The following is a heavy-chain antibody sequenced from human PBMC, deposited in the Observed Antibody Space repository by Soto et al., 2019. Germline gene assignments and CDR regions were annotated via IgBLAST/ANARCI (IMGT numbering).Heavy chain of an antibody. V-gene: IGHV3-23*01. D-gene: IGHD2-8*01. J-gene: IGHJ6*02. Sequence: PGGSLRLSCVVSGFTFSNSGMSWVRQAPGKGLKWRASISGADGRVYNEDSVKGRFTISRDNSKNTVYLQVNSLRADDTAVYYCAKGHTNENGHYTYYGMDVWGQGTTVTVSS. CDR1: GFTFSNSG. CDR3: AKGHTNENGHYTYYGMDV. CDR2: ISGADGRV.